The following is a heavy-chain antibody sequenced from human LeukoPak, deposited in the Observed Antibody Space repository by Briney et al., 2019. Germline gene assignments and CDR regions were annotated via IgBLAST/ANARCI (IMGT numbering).Heavy chain of an antibody. CDR3: AVRYCSSTSCYCDY. J-gene: IGHJ4*02. CDR2: ISAYNGNT. D-gene: IGHD2-2*01. CDR1: GYTFTSYG. V-gene: IGHV1-18*01. Sequence: ASVKVSCKASGYTFTSYGISWVRQAPGQGLEWMGWISAYNGNTNYAQKLQGRVTMTTDTSTSTAYMELRSLRSDDTAVYYCAVRYCSSTSCYCDYWGQGTLVTVSS.